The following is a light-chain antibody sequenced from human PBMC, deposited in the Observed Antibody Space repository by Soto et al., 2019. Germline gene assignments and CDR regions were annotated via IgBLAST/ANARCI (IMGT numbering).Light chain of an antibody. V-gene: IGKV1-33*01. Sequence: DIQMTRSASSLPASVGAIVTITCQASQNINNYLNWYQQKPGRAPKLRIYDASNLEAGVPSRFRGSGSGTDFTFTISRLPPEDIATYYCQQYENLPTCGQGTRLEIK. J-gene: IGKJ5*01. CDR2: DAS. CDR1: QNINNY. CDR3: QQYENLPT.